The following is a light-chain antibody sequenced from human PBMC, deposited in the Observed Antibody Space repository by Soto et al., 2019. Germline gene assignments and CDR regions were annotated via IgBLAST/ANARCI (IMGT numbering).Light chain of an antibody. CDR2: DVS. J-gene: IGKJ1*01. V-gene: IGKV1-5*01. Sequence: DIQMTRSPSTLSASVGNIFTITCRASQSISTWLAWYQQKQGKPPKLLIYDVSNLESGVPSRLRGSGYGTELSISISSMQNDDFASYYCQQNDSYPWTFGQGTKVDIK. CDR3: QQNDSYPWT. CDR1: QSISTW.